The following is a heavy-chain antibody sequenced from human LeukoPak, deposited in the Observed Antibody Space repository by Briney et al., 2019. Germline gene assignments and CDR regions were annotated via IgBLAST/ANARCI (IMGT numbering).Heavy chain of an antibody. CDR3: AKAPDGITTIPEDY. CDR1: GFTFRSYG. J-gene: IGHJ4*02. D-gene: IGHD3-22*01. Sequence: GGSLRLSCAASGFTFRSYGMSWARQAPGKGLEWVSGISGSGGSTYYADSVKGRFTISRDNSKNTLYLQMNSLRAEVTAVYYCAKAPDGITTIPEDYWGQGTLVTVSS. V-gene: IGHV3-23*01. CDR2: ISGSGGST.